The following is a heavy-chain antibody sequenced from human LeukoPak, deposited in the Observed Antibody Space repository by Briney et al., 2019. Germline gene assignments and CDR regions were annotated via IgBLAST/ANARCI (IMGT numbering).Heavy chain of an antibody. CDR2: ISSTGGTT. V-gene: IGHV3-23*01. D-gene: IGHD2-15*01. J-gene: IGHJ6*03. Sequence: GGSLRLSCAASGFSFSSFAMSWVRQAPGKGLEWVSSISSTGGTTYYADSVKGRFTISRDNSKNTLYLQMNSLRAEDTAIYYCAKNGDRGAYCTGGTCYPYFYYYMDVWGKGTTVTI. CDR3: AKNGDRGAYCTGGTCYPYFYYYMDV. CDR1: GFSFSSFA.